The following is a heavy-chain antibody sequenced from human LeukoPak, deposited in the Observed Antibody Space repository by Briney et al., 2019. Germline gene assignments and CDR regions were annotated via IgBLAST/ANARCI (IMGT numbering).Heavy chain of an antibody. J-gene: IGHJ4*02. CDR2: IRSKANSYAT. Sequence: PRGSLRLSCAASGFTFSGSAMHWVRQASGKGLEWVGRIRSKANSYATAYAASVKGRFTISRDDSKNTAYLQMNSLKTEDTAVYYCTRDGYSYGYGDYWGQGTLVTVSS. CDR3: TRDGYSYGYGDY. D-gene: IGHD5-18*01. CDR1: GFTFSGSA. V-gene: IGHV3-73*01.